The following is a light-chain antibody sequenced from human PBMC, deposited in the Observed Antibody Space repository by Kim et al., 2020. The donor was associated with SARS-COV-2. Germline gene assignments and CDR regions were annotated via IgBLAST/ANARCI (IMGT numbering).Light chain of an antibody. V-gene: IGKV1-33*01. CDR3: QQYDNLPHT. CDR1: QDINND. CDR2: DAS. J-gene: IGKJ2*01. Sequence: ASVGDRVTITCQASQDINNDLNWYQHKPGKGPKLLIYDASNVEGGVSSRFSGSGSGTHFTFTISSLQPEDIATYFCQQYDNLPHTFGQGTKVDIK.